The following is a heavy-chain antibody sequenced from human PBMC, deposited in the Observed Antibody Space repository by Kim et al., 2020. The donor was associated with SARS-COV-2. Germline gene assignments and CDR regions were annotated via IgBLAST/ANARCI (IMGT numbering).Heavy chain of an antibody. CDR2: ISGSGGST. J-gene: IGHJ6*02. CDR1: GFTFSSYA. CDR3: AKDWEDGGNSAQGEDYYYGMDV. Sequence: GGSLRLSCAASGFTFSSYAMSWVRQAPGKGLECVSAISGSGGSTYYADSVKGRFTISRDNSKNTLYLQMNSLRAEDTAVYYCAKDWEDGGNSAQGEDYYYGMDVWGQGTTVTVSS. D-gene: IGHD2-21*02. V-gene: IGHV3-23*01.